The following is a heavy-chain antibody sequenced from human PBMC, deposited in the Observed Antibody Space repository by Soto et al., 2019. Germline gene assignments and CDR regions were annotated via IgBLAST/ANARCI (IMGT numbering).Heavy chain of an antibody. Sequence: SETLSLTCTVSGGSISSGGYYWSWIRQHPGKGLEWIGYIYCSGSTYYNPSLKSRVTISVDTSKNQFSLKLSSVTAADTAVYYCARENDSSGYYDYWGQGTLVTVSS. D-gene: IGHD3-22*01. V-gene: IGHV4-31*03. CDR2: IYCSGST. CDR3: ARENDSSGYYDY. J-gene: IGHJ4*02. CDR1: GGSISSGGYY.